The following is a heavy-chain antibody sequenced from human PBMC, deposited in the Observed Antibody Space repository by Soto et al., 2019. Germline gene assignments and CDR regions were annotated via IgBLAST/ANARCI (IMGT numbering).Heavy chain of an antibody. CDR1: GGTFSSYA. V-gene: IGHV1-69*13. Sequence: GVSVQVSCKASGGTFSSYAIIWVRQAPGQGLEWMGGIIPIFGTANYAQKFQGRVTITADESTSTAYMELSSLRSEDTAVYYCAVRDPLGMDVWGQGTTVTVSS. CDR2: IIPIFGTA. D-gene: IGHD4-17*01. J-gene: IGHJ6*02. CDR3: AVRDPLGMDV.